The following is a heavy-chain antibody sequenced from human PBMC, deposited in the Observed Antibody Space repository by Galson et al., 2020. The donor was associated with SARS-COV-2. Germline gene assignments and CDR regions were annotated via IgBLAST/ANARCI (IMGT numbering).Heavy chain of an antibody. D-gene: IGHD3-3*01. CDR2: IYHSGST. J-gene: IGHJ6*02. V-gene: IGHV4-38-2*01. CDR1: GYSISSGYY. CDR3: ARHMADDFWSGYYFYYYYGMDV. Sequence: SETLSLTCAVSGYSISSGYYWGWIRQPPGKGLEWIGSIYHSGSTYYNPSLKSRVTISVDTSKNQFSLKLSSVTAADTAVYYCARHMADDFWSGYYFYYYYGMDVWGQGTTVTVSS.